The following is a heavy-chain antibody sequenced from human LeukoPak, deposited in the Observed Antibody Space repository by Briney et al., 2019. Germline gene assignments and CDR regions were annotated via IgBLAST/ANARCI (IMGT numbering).Heavy chain of an antibody. V-gene: IGHV1-18*01. J-gene: IGHJ4*02. CDR1: GYTFTNYG. CDR3: AREGLYYDSSGYYSDY. D-gene: IGHD3-22*01. CDR2: ISAYNGNT. Sequence: ASVTVSCKASGYTFTNYGISWVRQAPGQGLEWMGWISAYNGNTNYAQKLQGRVTMTTDTSTSTAYMELRSLRSDDTAVYYCAREGLYYDSSGYYSDYWGQGTLVTVSS.